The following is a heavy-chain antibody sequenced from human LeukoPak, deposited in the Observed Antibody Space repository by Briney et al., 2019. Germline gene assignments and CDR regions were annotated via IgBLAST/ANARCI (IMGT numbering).Heavy chain of an antibody. V-gene: IGHV1-8*03. CDR2: MNPNSGNT. D-gene: IGHD3-22*01. Sequence: ASVKVSCKASGYTFTSYDINWVRQATGQGLEWMGWMNPNSGNTGYAQKFQGRVTITRNTSISTAYMELSSLRSEDMAVYYCARVGYYDSSGAFDPWGQGTLVTVSS. CDR1: GYTFTSYD. CDR3: ARVGYYDSSGAFDP. J-gene: IGHJ5*02.